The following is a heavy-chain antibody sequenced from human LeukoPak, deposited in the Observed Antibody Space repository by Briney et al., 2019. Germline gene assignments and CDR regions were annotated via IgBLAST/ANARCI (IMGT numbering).Heavy chain of an antibody. CDR3: AGSAAGSFAWFDP. V-gene: IGHV3-30*03. CDR1: GFTFNTYG. J-gene: IGHJ5*02. CDR2: ISYDGSNK. Sequence: PGGSLRLSCAASGFTFNTYGMHWVRQVPGKGLEWVTLISYDGSNKYYADSVKGRFTISRDNSKNTLYLQMNSLRAEDTAVYYCAGSAAGSFAWFDPWGQGTLVTVSS. D-gene: IGHD6-13*01.